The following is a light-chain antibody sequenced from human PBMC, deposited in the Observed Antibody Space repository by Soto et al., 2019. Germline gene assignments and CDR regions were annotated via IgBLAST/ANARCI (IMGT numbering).Light chain of an antibody. V-gene: IGLV2-18*01. CDR2: EVS. CDR1: STDFVSYNR. Sequence: QSALTQPPSVSGSPGQSVTISCTGTSTDFVSYNRVSWYQQPPGTAPKLMIYEVSKRPSGVPDRFSGSKSGNTASLTISGLQAADEADYYCAAWDDSLNGVVFGGGTKLTVL. CDR3: AAWDDSLNGVV. J-gene: IGLJ2*01.